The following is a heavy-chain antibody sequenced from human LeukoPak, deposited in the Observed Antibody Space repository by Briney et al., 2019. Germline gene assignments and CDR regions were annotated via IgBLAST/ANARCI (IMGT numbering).Heavy chain of an antibody. V-gene: IGHV3-23*01. D-gene: IGHD2-2*01. CDR1: GSFSSYV. J-gene: IGHJ4*02. Sequence: GESLRLSCAASGSFSSYVMTWVRQAPGRGLEWVSTLSASGGSTYYADSVKGRFTISRDNSKNTLYLQMSSLRAEDTAVYFCAKDLILVLPAAYDYWGQGTLVTVSS. CDR3: AKDLILVLPAAYDY. CDR2: LSASGGST.